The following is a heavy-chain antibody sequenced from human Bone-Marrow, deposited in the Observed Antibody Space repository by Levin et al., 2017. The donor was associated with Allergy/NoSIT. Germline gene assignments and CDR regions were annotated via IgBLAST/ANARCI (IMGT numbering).Heavy chain of an antibody. V-gene: IGHV4-4*02. D-gene: IGHD3-10*01. CDR2: IYHTGST. J-gene: IGHJ5*02. Sequence: KSSETLSLTCAVSGDSITSDSWWTWVRQPPGKGLEWIGEIYHTGSTNYNPSLKSRVLISVDKSKNQFSLKLTSVSAADTAVYYCARDRVTKLRGVVPRVLRSGLGSWGLGTLVTVSS. CDR3: ARDRVTKLRGVVPRVLRSGLGS. CDR1: GDSITSDSW.